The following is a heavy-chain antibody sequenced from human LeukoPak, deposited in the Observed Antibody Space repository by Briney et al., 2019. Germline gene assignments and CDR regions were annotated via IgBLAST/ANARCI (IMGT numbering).Heavy chain of an antibody. J-gene: IGHJ4*02. V-gene: IGHV1-2*02. CDR1: GYTFTGYY. D-gene: IGHD5-18*01. Sequence: ASGKVSCKASGYTFTGYYIHWVRQAPGQGLEGMGWINPNSGATNYAEKFQDRVTMTLDTSITTAYMEIRRLTSDDTALYYCARGRPIVWVEPATVHDYWGQGILVTVSS. CDR3: ARGRPIVWVEPATVHDY. CDR2: INPNSGAT.